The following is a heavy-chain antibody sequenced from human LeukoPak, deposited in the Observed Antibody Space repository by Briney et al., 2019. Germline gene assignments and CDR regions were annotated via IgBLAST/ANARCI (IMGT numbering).Heavy chain of an antibody. J-gene: IGHJ4*02. CDR3: ARLSVYDSSGYYFDY. CDR1: GYSFTNYW. D-gene: IGHD3-22*01. Sequence: SGESLKISCKGFGYSFTNYWIGWVRQMPGKGLEWMAIINPGDSDTRYRPSFQGQVTISADKSITTAYLQWSSLKASDTAMYYCARLSVYDSSGYYFDYWGQGTLVTVSS. V-gene: IGHV5-51*01. CDR2: INPGDSDT.